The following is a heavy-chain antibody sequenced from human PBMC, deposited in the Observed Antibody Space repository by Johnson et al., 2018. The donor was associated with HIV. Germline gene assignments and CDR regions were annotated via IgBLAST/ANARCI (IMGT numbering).Heavy chain of an antibody. D-gene: IGHD6-13*01. CDR2: ISWNSGSI. CDR3: AKDMFYIAAARIGAFDI. Sequence: VQLVESGGGLIQPGGSLRLSCAASGFTVSSNYMSWVRQAPGKGLEWVSGISWNSGSIGYAGSVKGRFTISRDNAKNSLYLQMNSLRAEDTALYYCAKDMFYIAAARIGAFDIWGQGTMVTVSS. V-gene: IGHV3-9*01. CDR1: GFTVSSNY. J-gene: IGHJ3*02.